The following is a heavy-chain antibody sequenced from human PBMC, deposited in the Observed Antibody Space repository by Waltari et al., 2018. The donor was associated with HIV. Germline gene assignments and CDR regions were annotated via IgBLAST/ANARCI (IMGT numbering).Heavy chain of an antibody. CDR3: ARYPEAFEWLLGPYYFDS. J-gene: IGHJ4*02. Sequence: QVQLVQSGAEVKKPGASVKVSCKASGYTFTRYGISWVRQAPGQGLEWMGWISAYNGNRNYAQKFQGRVTMTTDTSTITAYMELRSLRSDDTAVYYCARYPEAFEWLLGPYYFDSWGQGTLVTVSS. V-gene: IGHV1-18*01. D-gene: IGHD3-9*01. CDR2: ISAYNGNR. CDR1: GYTFTRYG.